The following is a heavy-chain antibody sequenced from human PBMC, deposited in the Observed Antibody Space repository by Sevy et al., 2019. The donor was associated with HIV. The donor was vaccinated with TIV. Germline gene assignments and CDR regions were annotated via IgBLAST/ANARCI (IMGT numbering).Heavy chain of an antibody. CDR2: IWYDGSNK. J-gene: IGHJ3*02. D-gene: IGHD2-8*02. CDR3: ARDLVLSTFDI. V-gene: IGHV3-33*01. Sequence: GGSLRLSCAASGFTFSTYAMHWVRRAPGKGLEWVALIWYDGSNKYYAVSVKGRFTISRDNSKNTLYLQMNSLRAEDTAVYYCARDLVLSTFDIWGQGTMVTVSS. CDR1: GFTFSTYA.